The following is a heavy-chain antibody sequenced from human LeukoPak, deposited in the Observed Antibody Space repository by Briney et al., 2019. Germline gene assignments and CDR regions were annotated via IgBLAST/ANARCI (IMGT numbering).Heavy chain of an antibody. Sequence: ASVRVSCKASGYTFTSYGISWVRQAPGPGLEWMGWINPNSGDTKYAQKLQGRVTMTRHTTNNTVYMHLTRLIFDDPAMYYFARDGVFRFEVGEVYYYLMDVWGKGATVIISS. CDR2: INPNSGDT. V-gene: IGHV1-2*02. D-gene: IGHD1-14*01. CDR3: ARDGVFRFEVGEVYYYLMDV. CDR1: GYTFTSYG. J-gene: IGHJ6*03.